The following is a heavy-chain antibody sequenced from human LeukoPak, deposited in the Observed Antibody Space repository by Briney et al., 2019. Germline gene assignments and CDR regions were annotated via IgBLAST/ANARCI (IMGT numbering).Heavy chain of an antibody. V-gene: IGHV3-20*04. J-gene: IGHJ6*03. CDR1: GFTFHDYG. CDR3: AREGVLWFGELFYYYYYYYMDV. Sequence: PGGSLRLSCAASGFTFHDYGMSWVRQAPGKGLEWVSGINWNGGSTDYADSVKGRFTISRDNAKNSLYLQMNSLRAEDTALYYCAREGVLWFGELFYYYYYYYMDVWGKGTTVTVSS. CDR2: INWNGGST. D-gene: IGHD3-10*01.